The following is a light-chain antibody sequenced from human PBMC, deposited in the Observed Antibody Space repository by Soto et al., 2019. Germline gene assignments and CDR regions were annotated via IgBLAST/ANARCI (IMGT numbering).Light chain of an antibody. CDR3: QQFGSPPIT. Sequence: IGLTQFPATLSLSTGEGASLSCWASENVRSNYIVWYQQKPGLAPRLLIFEASTRATGIPDRFSGSGSGRDFTLTISRVEPEDFAIYYCQQFGSPPITFGQGTRLEIK. V-gene: IGKV3D-20*01. J-gene: IGKJ5*01. CDR1: ENVRSNY. CDR2: EAS.